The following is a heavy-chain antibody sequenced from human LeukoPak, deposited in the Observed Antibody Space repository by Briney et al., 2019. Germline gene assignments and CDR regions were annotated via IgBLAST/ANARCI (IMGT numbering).Heavy chain of an antibody. CDR1: GFTFSSYA. J-gene: IGHJ4*02. CDR2: ITGSGGST. D-gene: IGHD3-3*01. Sequence: PGGSLRLSCAASGFTFSSYAMTWVCLAPGKGLEWVSGITGSGGSTYYADSVKGRFTISRDNSKNTLYLQMNSLRAEDTAVYYCAKDNDFWSGSFDYWGQGTLVTVSS. CDR3: AKDNDFWSGSFDY. V-gene: IGHV3-23*01.